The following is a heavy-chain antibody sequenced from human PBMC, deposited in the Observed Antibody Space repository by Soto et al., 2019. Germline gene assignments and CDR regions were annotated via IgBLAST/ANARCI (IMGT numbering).Heavy chain of an antibody. J-gene: IGHJ4*02. CDR1: GFTFRNYW. D-gene: IGHD6-6*01. Sequence: GGSLRLSCAASGFTFRNYWMHWVRQAPGKGLVWVSRVNSDGDTTYYADSVKGRFTISRDNAKNTLHLQMNSLGAEDTAVYYCAKDEGYSSSLHQDYWGQGTLVTVSS. CDR2: VNSDGDTT. CDR3: AKDEGYSSSLHQDY. V-gene: IGHV3-74*01.